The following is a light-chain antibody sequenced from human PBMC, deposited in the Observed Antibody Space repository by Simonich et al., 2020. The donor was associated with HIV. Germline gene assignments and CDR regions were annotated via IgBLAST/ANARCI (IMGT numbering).Light chain of an antibody. V-gene: IGKV4-1*01. J-gene: IGKJ4*01. CDR3: QQFYTSVVT. CDR2: WAS. Sequence: DIVMTQSPDSLAVSLGERATINCKSRQSVLYSSNNKDYLAWYQQKPGQPPNQLIYWASTRESGVPDRFSGSGSETDFTLTISSLQPEDFATYYCQQFYTSVVTFGGGTKVEI. CDR1: QSVLYSSNNKDY.